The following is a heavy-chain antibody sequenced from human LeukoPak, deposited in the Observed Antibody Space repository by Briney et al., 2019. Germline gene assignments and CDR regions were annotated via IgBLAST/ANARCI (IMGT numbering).Heavy chain of an antibody. CDR3: ARGVYIAAAQYGY. CDR2: IYYSGTT. CDR1: GGSISSYY. Sequence: SETLSLTCTVSGGSISSYYWSWIRQPPGNGLEWIGYIYYSGTTNYNPSLKSRVTISVDTSKNQFSLKLSSETAADTAVYYCARGVYIAAAQYGYWGQGTLVTVSS. V-gene: IGHV4-59*01. J-gene: IGHJ4*02. D-gene: IGHD6-13*01.